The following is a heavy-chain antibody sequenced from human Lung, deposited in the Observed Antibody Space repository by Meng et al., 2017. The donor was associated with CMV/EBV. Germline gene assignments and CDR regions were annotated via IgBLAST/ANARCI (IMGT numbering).Heavy chain of an antibody. V-gene: IGHV3-48*04. Sequence: SCAASGFTFSTYSMSWVRQAPGKGLEWVSYISSASSTIYYADSVKGRFTISRDNTNKSLFLQLNSLRAEDTALYYCARACLSDNYYYGMDVWGQGTXVTCSS. J-gene: IGHJ6*02. CDR3: ARACLSDNYYYGMDV. D-gene: IGHD2-21*02. CDR2: ISSASSTI. CDR1: GFTFSTYS.